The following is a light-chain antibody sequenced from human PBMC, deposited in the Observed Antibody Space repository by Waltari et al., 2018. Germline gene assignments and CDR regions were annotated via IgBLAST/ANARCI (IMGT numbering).Light chain of an antibody. CDR2: KAN. V-gene: IGLV8-61*01. CDR3: ALYMGSGIGV. J-gene: IGLJ3*02. Sequence: QTVVTQEPSLSVSPGGTVTLTCAFSSGSISTTSYATWYQQSPGQAPRTLVYKANSRYSGVPDRCSGSILGNKAALTITGAQADDESDYYCALYMGSGIGVFGGWTKLTVL. CDR1: SGSISTTSY.